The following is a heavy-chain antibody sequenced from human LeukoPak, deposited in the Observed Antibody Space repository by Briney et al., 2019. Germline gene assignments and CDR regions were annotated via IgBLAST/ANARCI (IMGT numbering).Heavy chain of an antibody. D-gene: IGHD3-10*01. CDR2: ISGSGGST. J-gene: IGHJ1*01. Sequence: GGSLRLSCAASGFTFSSYAVSWVRQAPGKGLEWVSAISGSGGSTYYADSVKGRFTISRDNSKNTLYLQMNSLRAEDTAVYYCAKEKEPNYYGSGSYRYFQHWGQGTLVTVSS. CDR3: AKEKEPNYYGSGSYRYFQH. V-gene: IGHV3-23*01. CDR1: GFTFSSYA.